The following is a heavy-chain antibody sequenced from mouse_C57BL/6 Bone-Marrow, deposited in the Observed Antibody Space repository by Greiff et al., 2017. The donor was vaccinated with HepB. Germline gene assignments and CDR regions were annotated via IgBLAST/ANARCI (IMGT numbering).Heavy chain of an antibody. Sequence: EVQLQQSGPELVKPGASVKISCKASGYTFTDYYMNWVKQSHGKSLEWIGDINPNNGGTSYNQKFKGKATLTVDKSSSTAYMELRSLTSEDSAVYYCARSKLTYAMDYWGQGTSVTVSS. J-gene: IGHJ4*01. CDR1: GYTFTDYY. CDR2: INPNNGGT. CDR3: ARSKLTYAMDY. V-gene: IGHV1-26*01. D-gene: IGHD4-1*01.